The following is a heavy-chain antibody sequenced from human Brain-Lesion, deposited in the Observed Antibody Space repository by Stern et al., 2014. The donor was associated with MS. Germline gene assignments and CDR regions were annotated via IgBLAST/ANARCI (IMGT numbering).Heavy chain of an antibody. J-gene: IGHJ3*02. CDR2: ISASGGST. Sequence: DQLVESGGGFVQPGGSLRLSCAASGFRFSSYAMSWVRQTPGKGLEWVSGISASGGSTYYADSVKGRFTISRDKSKNTLFLQMNSLRAEDTAVYYCAKGVWGSYLNAFDMWGQGTMVTVSS. CDR3: AKGVWGSYLNAFDM. V-gene: IGHV3-23*04. CDR1: GFRFSSYA. D-gene: IGHD3-16*02.